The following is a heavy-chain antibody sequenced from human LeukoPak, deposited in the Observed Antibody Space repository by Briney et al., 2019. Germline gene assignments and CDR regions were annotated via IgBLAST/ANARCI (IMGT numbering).Heavy chain of an antibody. CDR3: AKSIVVVREAAFDY. V-gene: IGHV3-48*03. D-gene: IGHD3-22*01. Sequence: GGSLRLSCAASGFTFSSYEMNWVRQAPGKGLEWVSYISSSGSTIYYADSVKGRFTISRDNAKNSLYLQMNSLRAEDTAVYYCAKSIVVVREAAFDYWGQGTLVTVSS. J-gene: IGHJ4*02. CDR2: ISSSGSTI. CDR1: GFTFSSYE.